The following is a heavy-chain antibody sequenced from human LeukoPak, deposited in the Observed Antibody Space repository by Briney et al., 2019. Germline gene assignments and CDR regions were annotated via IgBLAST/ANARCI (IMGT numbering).Heavy chain of an antibody. CDR1: GGSISSGGYY. Sequence: PSETLSLTCTVSGGSISSGGYYWSWIRQHPGKGLEWIGYIYYSGSTYYNPSLKSRVTISVDTSKNQFSLKLSSVTAADTAVYYCARVLYQVPAARGEFDPWGQGTLVTVSS. CDR3: ARVLYQVPAARGEFDP. V-gene: IGHV4-31*03. J-gene: IGHJ5*02. D-gene: IGHD2-2*01. CDR2: IYYSGST.